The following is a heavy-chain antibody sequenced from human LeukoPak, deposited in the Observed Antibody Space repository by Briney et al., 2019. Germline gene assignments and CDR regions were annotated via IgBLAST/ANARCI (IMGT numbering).Heavy chain of an antibody. V-gene: IGHV4-61*01. Sequence: PSETLSLTCTVSGGSISSSSYYWSWIRQPPGKGLEWIGYIYYTGTTNYNPSLKSRVTISVDTSKNQFSLKLSSVTAADTAVYYCARGGWRLDYWGQGTLVTVSS. D-gene: IGHD2-15*01. J-gene: IGHJ4*02. CDR2: IYYTGTT. CDR1: GGSISSSSYY. CDR3: ARGGWRLDY.